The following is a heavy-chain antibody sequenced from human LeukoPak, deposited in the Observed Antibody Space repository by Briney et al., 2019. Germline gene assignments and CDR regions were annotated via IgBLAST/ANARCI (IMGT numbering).Heavy chain of an antibody. J-gene: IGHJ4*02. CDR3: ARADNLNAFDY. D-gene: IGHD1-1*01. CDR1: GGSISSYY. V-gene: IGHV4-59*06. CDR2: ISYSGST. Sequence: SETLSLTCTVSGGSISSYYWSWIRQHPGKGLEWIGSISYSGSTYYNPSLKSRVAISVDSSKNQFSLKLSSVTAADTAVYYCARADNLNAFDYWGQGTLVTVSS.